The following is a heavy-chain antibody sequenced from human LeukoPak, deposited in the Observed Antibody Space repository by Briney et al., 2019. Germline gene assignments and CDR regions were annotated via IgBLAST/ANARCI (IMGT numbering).Heavy chain of an antibody. D-gene: IGHD2-15*01. Sequence: PGGSLRLSCAASGFTFSDYYMSWIRQAPGKGQEWVSYISSSSSYTNYADSVKGRFTISRDNAKNSLYLQMNSLRAEDTAVYYCARESCSGGSCYYFDYWGQGTLVTVSS. CDR2: ISSSSSYT. CDR3: ARESCSGGSCYYFDY. V-gene: IGHV3-11*06. CDR1: GFTFSDYY. J-gene: IGHJ4*02.